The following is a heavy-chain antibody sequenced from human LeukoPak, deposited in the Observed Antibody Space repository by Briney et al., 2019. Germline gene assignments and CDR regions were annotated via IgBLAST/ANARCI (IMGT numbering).Heavy chain of an antibody. CDR3: ARGVQDASSSGWSNSAYYFDY. CDR2: INHSGST. CDR1: GGSFSGYY. Sequence: PSETLSLTCAVYGGSFSGYYWSWIRQPPGKGLEWIGEINHSGSTNYNPSLKGRVTISVDTSKNQFSLKLSSVTAADTAVYYCARGVQDASSSGWSNSAYYFDYWGQGTLVTVSS. V-gene: IGHV4-34*01. J-gene: IGHJ4*02. D-gene: IGHD6-19*01.